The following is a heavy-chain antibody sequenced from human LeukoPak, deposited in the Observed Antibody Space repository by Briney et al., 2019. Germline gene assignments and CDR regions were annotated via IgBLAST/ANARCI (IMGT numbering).Heavy chain of an antibody. J-gene: IGHJ6*03. Sequence: PSETLSLTCTVSGYSISSGYYWGWIRQPPGKGLEWIGSIYHSGSTYYNPSLKSRVTISVDTSKNQFSLKLSSVTAADTAVYYCARAGAGGNSRTYYYYYMDVWGKGTTVTVSS. CDR1: GYSISSGYY. D-gene: IGHD4-23*01. CDR3: ARAGAGGNSRTYYYYYMDV. CDR2: IYHSGST. V-gene: IGHV4-38-2*02.